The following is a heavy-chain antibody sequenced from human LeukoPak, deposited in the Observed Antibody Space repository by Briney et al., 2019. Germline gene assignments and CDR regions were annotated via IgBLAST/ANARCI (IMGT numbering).Heavy chain of an antibody. CDR1: GVSISSYY. V-gene: IGHV4-4*07. D-gene: IGHD3-3*01. CDR3: ARDRIFGVVITPYYYYYGMDV. J-gene: IGHJ6*02. Sequence: SETLSLTCTVSGVSISSYYWSWIRQPAGKGLEWIGRIYTSGSTSYNPSLKSRVTMSVDTSKNQFSLKLSSVTAADTAVYYCARDRIFGVVITPYYYYYGMDVWGQGTTVTVSS. CDR2: IYTSGST.